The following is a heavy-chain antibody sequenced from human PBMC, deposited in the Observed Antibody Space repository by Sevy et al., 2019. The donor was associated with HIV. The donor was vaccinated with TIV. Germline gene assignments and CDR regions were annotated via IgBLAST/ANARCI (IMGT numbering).Heavy chain of an antibody. Sequence: GGSLRLSCAASGFTFSYYAMHWVRQAPGKGLEWVAVISYDGTNKQYAESVKGRFTISRDNSKNTLYLQMNSLRAEDTAVYYYARDRGYYDSSGFYSRYYFDYWGQGTLVTVSS. D-gene: IGHD3-22*01. CDR2: ISYDGTNK. CDR3: ARDRGYYDSSGFYSRYYFDY. J-gene: IGHJ4*02. V-gene: IGHV3-30-3*01. CDR1: GFTFSYYA.